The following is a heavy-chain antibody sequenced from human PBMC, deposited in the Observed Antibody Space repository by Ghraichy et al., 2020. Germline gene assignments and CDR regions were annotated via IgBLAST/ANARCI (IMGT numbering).Heavy chain of an antibody. Sequence: GGSLRLSCAASGFTFSSYSMNWVRQAPGKGLEWLSYINSRSNSIAYADSVKGRFTISRDNGKNALYLQMSSLRVEDTAVYYCAGELPRDGSALDFWGQGTRVTVSS. CDR3: AGELPRDGSALDF. D-gene: IGHD5-24*01. CDR1: GFTFSSYS. V-gene: IGHV3-48*01. CDR2: INSRSNSI. J-gene: IGHJ4*02.